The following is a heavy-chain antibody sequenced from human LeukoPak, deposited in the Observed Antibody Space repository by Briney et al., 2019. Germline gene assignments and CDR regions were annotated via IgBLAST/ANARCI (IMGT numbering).Heavy chain of an antibody. CDR3: VKDLIWGGGNPTEEAFDI. V-gene: IGHV3-64D*09. D-gene: IGHD2-15*01. CDR1: GFTFSSYA. CDR2: ISSNGGST. J-gene: IGHJ3*02. Sequence: GGSLRLSCSASGFTFSSYAMHWVRQAPGKGLEYVSAISSNGGSTCYADSVKGRFTISRDNSKNTLYLQMSSLRAEDTAVYYCVKDLIWGGGNPTEEAFDIWGQGTMVTVSS.